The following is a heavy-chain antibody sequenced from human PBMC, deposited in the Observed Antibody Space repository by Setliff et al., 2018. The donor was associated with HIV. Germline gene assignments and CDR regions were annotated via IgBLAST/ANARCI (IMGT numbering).Heavy chain of an antibody. CDR3: ARDKRDDNFLTSRISSVFDF. J-gene: IGHJ4*02. Sequence: GGSLRLSCAVSGFTFSSYPMTWVRQAPGKGLEWVANINQDGTATFYVDSVQGRFTISRDNAKSTVYLQMGSLSADDTAVYYCARDKRDDNFLTSRISSVFDFWGEGTLVTVSS. D-gene: IGHD1-1*01. CDR2: INQDGTAT. CDR1: GFTFSSYP. V-gene: IGHV3-7*01.